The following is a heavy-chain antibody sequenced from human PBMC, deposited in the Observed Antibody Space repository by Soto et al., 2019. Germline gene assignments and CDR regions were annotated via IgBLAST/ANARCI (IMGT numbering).Heavy chain of an antibody. CDR1: GYTLTELS. Sequence: ASVKVSCKVSGYTLTELSMHWVRQAPGKGLEWMGCFDPEDGETIYAQKFQGRVTMTEDTSTDTAYMELSSLRSEDTAVYYCATEYTYDYVWGSYRSIYNWFDPWGQGALVTVSS. V-gene: IGHV1-24*01. CDR2: FDPEDGET. J-gene: IGHJ5*02. D-gene: IGHD3-16*02. CDR3: ATEYTYDYVWGSYRSIYNWFDP.